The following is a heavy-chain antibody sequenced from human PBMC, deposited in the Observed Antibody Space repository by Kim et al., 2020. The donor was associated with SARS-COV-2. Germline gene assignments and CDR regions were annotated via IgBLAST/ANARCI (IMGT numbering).Heavy chain of an antibody. Sequence: GSEINYVDSVRGRFTISRDNAKNSVYLQMSNLKTEDTAMYYCARDREAAGLWGQGTLVTVSS. V-gene: IGHV3-7*03. D-gene: IGHD2-15*01. CDR3: ARDREAAGL. J-gene: IGHJ4*02. CDR2: GSEI.